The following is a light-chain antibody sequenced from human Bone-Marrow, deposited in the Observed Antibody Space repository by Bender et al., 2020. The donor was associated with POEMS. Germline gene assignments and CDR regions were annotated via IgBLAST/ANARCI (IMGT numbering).Light chain of an antibody. CDR3: AAWDDSLDGVYV. CDR2: SND. V-gene: IGLV1-44*01. CDR1: SSNIGSYT. Sequence: QSVLTQPPSASGAPGQRVTISCSGSSSNIGSYTVNWYRQLPGTAPKLLIYSNDQRSSGVPDRFSVSKSDTSASLAISGLQSEDEADYYCAAWDDSLDGVYVFGTGTTVTVL. J-gene: IGLJ1*01.